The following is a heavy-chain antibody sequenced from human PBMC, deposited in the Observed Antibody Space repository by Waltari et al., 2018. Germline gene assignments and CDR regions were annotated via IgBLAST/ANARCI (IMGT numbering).Heavy chain of an antibody. D-gene: IGHD5-18*01. J-gene: IGHJ4*02. Sequence: QVQRVQSGAEVKKPGASVKVSCRGSGFTFNAYHIQWVRQAPGQGLEWMGWINPNSIGANFAQKFQGRVTVTRDTSVSTVYMELSRLKSDDTAVYYCARGDTWYIDSWGQGTLVTVST. CDR2: INPNSIGA. CDR3: ARGDTWYIDS. V-gene: IGHV1-2*02. CDR1: GFTFNAYH.